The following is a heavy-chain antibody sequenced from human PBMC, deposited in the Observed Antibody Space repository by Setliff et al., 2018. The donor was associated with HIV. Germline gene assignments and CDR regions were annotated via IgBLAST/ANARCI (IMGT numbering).Heavy chain of an antibody. CDR1: AFTFSSYS. Sequence: GESLKISCAASAFTFSSYSMNWVRQAPGKGLEWVSFISSSSSYIYYADSVKGRFTISRDNAKNSLYLQMNSLRAEDTAVYYCARDPPWNYDSSGYPYYFDYWGQGTLVTSPQ. CDR2: ISSSSSYI. CDR3: ARDPPWNYDSSGYPYYFDY. J-gene: IGHJ4*02. V-gene: IGHV3-21*01. D-gene: IGHD3-22*01.